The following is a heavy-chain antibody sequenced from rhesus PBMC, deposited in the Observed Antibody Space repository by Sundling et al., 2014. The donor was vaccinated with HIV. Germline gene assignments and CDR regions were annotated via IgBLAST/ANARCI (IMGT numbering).Heavy chain of an antibody. J-gene: IGHJ4*01. Sequence: EVELVESGGDLVQPGESLRLSCVASGFIISNYGMHWVRQAPGKGLEWVAVIWYDGSKKFYADSVKDRITISRDTSKNMLYLQMNNLKLEDTAVYYCARSGPPGYNSGWPYFDYWGQGVLVTVSS. CDR2: IWYDGSKK. CDR3: ARSGPPGYNSGWPYFDY. V-gene: IGHV3-54*02. CDR1: GFIISNYG. D-gene: IGHD6-31*01.